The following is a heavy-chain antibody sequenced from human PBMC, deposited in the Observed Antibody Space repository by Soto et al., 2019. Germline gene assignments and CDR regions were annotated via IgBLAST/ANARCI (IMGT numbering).Heavy chain of an antibody. J-gene: IGHJ6*02. CDR2: ISHDGSDE. CDR1: GFTFSSYG. V-gene: IGHV3-30*18. CDR3: AKGLTWVEDSVSTSQRNFYYGMDV. Sequence: GGSLRLSCAASGFTFSSYGMHWVRQAPGKGLEWVAVISHDGSDENYADSVKGRFTLSRDNSQNMLNLQMNSLRAEDTAVYYCAKGLTWVEDSVSTSQRNFYYGMDVWGQGTTVTVSS. D-gene: IGHD5-12*01.